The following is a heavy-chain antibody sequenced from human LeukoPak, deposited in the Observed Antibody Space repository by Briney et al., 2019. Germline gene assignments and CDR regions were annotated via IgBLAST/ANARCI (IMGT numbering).Heavy chain of an antibody. CDR1: GGSISSYY. CDR2: IYYSGST. CDR3: GRVNYYHYYMDV. V-gene: IGHV4-59*01. Sequence: PSETLSLTCTVSGGSISSYYWSWIRQPPGKGLEWIGYIYYSGSTNYNPSLKSRVTISVDTSKNQFSLKLSSVTAADTAVYYCGRVNYYHYYMDVWGKGTTVTVSS. J-gene: IGHJ6*03.